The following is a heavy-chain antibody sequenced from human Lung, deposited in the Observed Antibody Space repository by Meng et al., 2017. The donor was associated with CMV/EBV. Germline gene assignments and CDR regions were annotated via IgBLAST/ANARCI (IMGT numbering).Heavy chain of an antibody. CDR3: ARESRYDFWSGSPPYYFGMDV. CDR2: LSGNNGNT. J-gene: IGHJ6*02. V-gene: IGHV1-18*01. CDR1: GYTFNNYG. Sequence: ASVXVSCKASGYTFNNYGVTWVRQAPGQGPEWMGWLSGNNGNTNYAQNIKDRVTMTTDTSMSTAYMELRSLRSDDAAVYYCARESRYDFWSGSPPYYFGMDVWXQGTXVTVSS. D-gene: IGHD3-3*01.